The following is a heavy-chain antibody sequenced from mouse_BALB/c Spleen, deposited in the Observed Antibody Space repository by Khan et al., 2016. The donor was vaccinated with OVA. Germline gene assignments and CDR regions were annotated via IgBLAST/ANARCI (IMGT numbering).Heavy chain of an antibody. V-gene: IGHV1-80*01. J-gene: IGHJ3*01. D-gene: IGHD6-2*01. CDR2: IYPGNDDT. CDR3: ARYFVSRFAY. CDR1: GYTFSSSW. Sequence: QVQLQQSGAELVRPGSSVKISCKASGYTFSSSWMNWVKHRPGQGLEWIGQIYPGNDDTDYNGKFKDKASLTADKSSRTAYMQLTSLTSEDSAVYFCARYFVSRFAYWGQGTLVTVSA.